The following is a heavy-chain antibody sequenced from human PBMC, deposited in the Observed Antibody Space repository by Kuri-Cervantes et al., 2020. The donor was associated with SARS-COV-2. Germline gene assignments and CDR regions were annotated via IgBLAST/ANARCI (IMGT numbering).Heavy chain of an antibody. Sequence: GSLRLSCTVSGGSISSSSYYWGWIRQPPGKGLEWIGSIYYSGSTCYNPSLKSRVTISVDTSKNQFSLKLSSVTAADTAVYYCARSRGYCSSTSCFYYYGMDVWGQGTTVTVSS. CDR2: IYYSGST. V-gene: IGHV4-39*01. D-gene: IGHD2-2*01. CDR1: GGSISSSSYY. CDR3: ARSRGYCSSTSCFYYYGMDV. J-gene: IGHJ6*02.